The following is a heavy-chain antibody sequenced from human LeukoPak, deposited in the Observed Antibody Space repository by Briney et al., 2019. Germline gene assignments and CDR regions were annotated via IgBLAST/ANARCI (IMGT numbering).Heavy chain of an antibody. Sequence: PGGSLRLSCAASGFTFSNYAMIWVRQAPGKGREWVSSISGGGETTYYADSAKGRFTISRDNSQNTLYLQMNSLRAEDTAVYYCARDYADYVGYFFFDYWGQGTLVTVSS. CDR3: ARDYADYVGYFFFDY. V-gene: IGHV3-23*01. CDR2: ISGGGETT. D-gene: IGHD4-17*01. CDR1: GFTFSNYA. J-gene: IGHJ4*02.